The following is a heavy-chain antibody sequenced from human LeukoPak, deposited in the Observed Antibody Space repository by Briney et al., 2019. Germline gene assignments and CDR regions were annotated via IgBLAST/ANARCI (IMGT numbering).Heavy chain of an antibody. CDR2: ISGSGGST. Sequence: GGSLRLSCAASGFTFSSFAMSWVRQAPGKGLEWVSAISGSGGSTYYADSVKGRFTISRDNSKNTLYLQMNSLRAEDTAVYYCATPLYDYVWGSYRYWGQGTLVTVSS. D-gene: IGHD3-16*02. CDR1: GFTFSSFA. CDR3: ATPLYDYVWGSYRY. V-gene: IGHV3-23*01. J-gene: IGHJ4*02.